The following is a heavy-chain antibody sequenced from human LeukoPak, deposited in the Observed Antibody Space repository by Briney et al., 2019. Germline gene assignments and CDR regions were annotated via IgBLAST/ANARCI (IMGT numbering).Heavy chain of an antibody. Sequence: SSETLSLTCTVSGGSISSGGYYWSWIRQPPGKGLEWIGYIYHSGSTYYNPSLKSRVTISVDTSKNQFSLELSSVTAADTAVYYCARHGVLAGTHRPLSYFDYWGQGTLVTVSS. V-gene: IGHV4-30-2*01. D-gene: IGHD1-1*01. CDR1: GGSISSGGYY. CDR2: IYHSGST. CDR3: ARHGVLAGTHRPLSYFDY. J-gene: IGHJ4*02.